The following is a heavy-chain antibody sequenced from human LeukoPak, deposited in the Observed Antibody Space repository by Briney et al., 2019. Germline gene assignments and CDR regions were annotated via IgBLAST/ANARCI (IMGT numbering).Heavy chain of an antibody. CDR3: ARGYSGYDPTYFDY. J-gene: IGHJ4*02. Sequence: SETLSLTCTVSGYSISSGYYWGWIRQPPGKGLEWIGSIYHSGSTYYNPSLKSRVTISGDTSKKQFSLRLSSVTAADTAVYYCARGYSGYDPTYFDYWGQGTLVTVSS. V-gene: IGHV4-38-2*02. D-gene: IGHD5-12*01. CDR1: GYSISSGYY. CDR2: IYHSGST.